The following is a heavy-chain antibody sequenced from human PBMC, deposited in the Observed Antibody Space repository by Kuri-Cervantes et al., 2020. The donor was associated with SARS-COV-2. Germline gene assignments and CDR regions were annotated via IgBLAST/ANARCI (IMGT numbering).Heavy chain of an antibody. CDR2: LSYDGSAR. CDR1: GFTFRSYA. J-gene: IGHJ5*02. Sequence: GGSLKIHCAASGFTFRSYAMHWVRQAPGKGLEWVAVLSYDGSARYYADSVKGRFTISRDNSKNTLYLQLNSLAPEYTAGYSCAKPSVAREYSWFDPWGQGTLVTVSS. V-gene: IGHV3-30*18. D-gene: IGHD6-19*01. CDR3: AKPSVAREYSWFDP.